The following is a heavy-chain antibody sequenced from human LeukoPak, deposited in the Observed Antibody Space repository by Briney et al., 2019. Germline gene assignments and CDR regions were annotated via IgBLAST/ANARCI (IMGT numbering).Heavy chain of an antibody. Sequence: GGSLRLSCAASGFTFSSYAMSWVRQAPGKGLEWVSAISGSGGSTYYADSVKGRFTISRDNSKNTLYLQMNSLRVEDTAVYYCARGNYFDNSGSYYENFDYWGQGALVTVSS. J-gene: IGHJ4*02. CDR3: ARGNYFDNSGSYYENFDY. CDR1: GFTFSSYA. D-gene: IGHD3-22*01. CDR2: ISGSGGST. V-gene: IGHV3-23*01.